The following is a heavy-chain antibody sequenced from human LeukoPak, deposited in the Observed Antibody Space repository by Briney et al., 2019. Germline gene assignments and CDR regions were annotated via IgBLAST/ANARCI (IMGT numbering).Heavy chain of an antibody. J-gene: IGHJ6*02. Sequence: GASVKVSCKASGYTFTSYVISWVRQAPGQGLEWMGWISAYNGNTNYAQKLQGRVTMTTDTSTSAAYMEVRSLRSDDTAVYYCARVVRTNGVLVSDVWGQGTTVTVSS. CDR3: ARVVRTNGVLVSDV. CDR1: GYTFTSYV. V-gene: IGHV1-18*01. D-gene: IGHD2-8*01. CDR2: ISAYNGNT.